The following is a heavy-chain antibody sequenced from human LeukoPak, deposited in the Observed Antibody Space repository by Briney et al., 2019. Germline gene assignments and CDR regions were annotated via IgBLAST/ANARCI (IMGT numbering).Heavy chain of an antibody. Sequence: ASVKVSCKASDYTFTSYGISWVRQAPGQGLEWMGWISAYNGNTNYAQKLQGRVTMTTDTSTSTAYMELRSLRSADTAVYYCARDLAPYGSGTHNWFDPWGQGTLVTVSS. V-gene: IGHV1-18*01. CDR1: DYTFTSYG. J-gene: IGHJ5*02. D-gene: IGHD3-10*01. CDR2: ISAYNGNT. CDR3: ARDLAPYGSGTHNWFDP.